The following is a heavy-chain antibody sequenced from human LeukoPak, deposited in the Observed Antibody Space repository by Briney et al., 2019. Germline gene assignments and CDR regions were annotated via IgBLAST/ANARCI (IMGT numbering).Heavy chain of an antibody. Sequence: GGSLRLSCAASGFTVSSNYMSWVRQAPGKGLEWVSVIYSGGSTYYADSVKGRFTISRDNSKNTLYLQMNCLRAEDTAVYYCASYYCGGDCDDYWGQGTLVTVSS. CDR2: IYSGGST. J-gene: IGHJ4*02. D-gene: IGHD2-21*02. CDR1: GFTVSSNY. CDR3: ASYYCGGDCDDY. V-gene: IGHV3-53*01.